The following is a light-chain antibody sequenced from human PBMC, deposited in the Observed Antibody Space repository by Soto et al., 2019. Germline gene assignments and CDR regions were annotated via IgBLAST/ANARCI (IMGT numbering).Light chain of an antibody. V-gene: IGKV4-1*01. J-gene: IGKJ2*01. CDR1: QSLYNSNNLNY. Sequence: DIVMTQSPDSLAVSLGERATINCKSSQSLYNSNNLNYLAWYQQKPGQPPKLLLYWASTRESGVPDRFSGSGSGTDFTLTISSLQAADVAVYYCQQYHSNPSTFGQVTKLEIK. CDR3: QQYHSNPST. CDR2: WAS.